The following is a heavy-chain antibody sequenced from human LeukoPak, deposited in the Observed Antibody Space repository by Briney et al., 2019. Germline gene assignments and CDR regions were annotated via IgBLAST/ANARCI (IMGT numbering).Heavy chain of an antibody. CDR3: VRTHSSGYYYFDS. Sequence: PGGSLRLSCAASGFTFSGHWMHWVRQGPGKGLIWVSRNYGDESATYYADCVKGRFTISRDNAKKTLYLQMNSLRVEDTGVYYFVRTHSSGYYYFDSSGQGTLVTVSS. D-gene: IGHD3-22*01. J-gene: IGHJ4*02. CDR1: GFTFSGHW. CDR2: NYGDESAT. V-gene: IGHV3-74*01.